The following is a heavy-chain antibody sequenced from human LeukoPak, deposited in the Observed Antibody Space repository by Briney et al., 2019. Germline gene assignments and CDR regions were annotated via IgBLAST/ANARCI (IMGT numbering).Heavy chain of an antibody. Sequence: PGGSLRLSCAASGFTFSSYSMNWVRQAPGKGLEWVSSISSSSSYIYYADSVKGRFTISRDNSKNTLYLQMNSLRAEDTAVYYCANLDAFDIWGQGTMVTVSS. J-gene: IGHJ3*02. CDR1: GFTFSSYS. CDR3: ANLDAFDI. V-gene: IGHV3-21*04. CDR2: ISSSSSYI.